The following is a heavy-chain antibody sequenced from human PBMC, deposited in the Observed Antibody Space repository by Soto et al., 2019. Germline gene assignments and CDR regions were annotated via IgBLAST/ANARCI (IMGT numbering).Heavy chain of an antibody. V-gene: IGHV4-31*02. CDR2: LYYSGST. D-gene: IGHD5-18*01. CDR3: ARVLNSYGIDY. Sequence: QPPGKGLEWIGYLYYSGSTYYNPSLKSRVTISVDTSKNQFSLKLSSVTAADTAVYYCARVLNSYGIDYWGQGTLVTVFS. J-gene: IGHJ4*02.